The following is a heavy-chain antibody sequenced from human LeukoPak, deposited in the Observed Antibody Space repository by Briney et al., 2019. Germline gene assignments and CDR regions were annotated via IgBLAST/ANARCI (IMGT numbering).Heavy chain of an antibody. CDR3: AKDMRDDILTGYYLY. D-gene: IGHD3-9*01. CDR2: ISWNSGSI. CDR1: GFTFDDYA. V-gene: IGHV3-9*01. J-gene: IGHJ4*02. Sequence: PGGSLRLSCAASGFTFDDYAMHWVRQAPGKGLEWVSGISWNSGSIGYADSVKGRFTISRDNAKNSLYLQMNSLRAEDTALYYCAKDMRDDILTGYYLYWGQGTLVTVSS.